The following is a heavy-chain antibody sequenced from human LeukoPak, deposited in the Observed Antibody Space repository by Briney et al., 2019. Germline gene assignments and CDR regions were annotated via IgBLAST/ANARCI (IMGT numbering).Heavy chain of an antibody. D-gene: IGHD2-15*01. J-gene: IGHJ4*02. CDR1: GYTFTSYG. Sequence: ASVKVSCKASGYTFTSYGISWVRQAPGQGLEWMGWISAYNGNTNYAQKLQGRVTMTTDTSTGTAYMELRSLRSDDTAVYYCARTCSGGSCYSGYFDYWGQGTLVTVSS. CDR2: ISAYNGNT. V-gene: IGHV1-18*01. CDR3: ARTCSGGSCYSGYFDY.